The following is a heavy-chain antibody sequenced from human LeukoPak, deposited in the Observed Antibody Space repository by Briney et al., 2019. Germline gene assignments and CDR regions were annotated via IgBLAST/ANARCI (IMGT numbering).Heavy chain of an antibody. J-gene: IGHJ3*02. V-gene: IGHV3-21*01. CDR1: GFTFSTYA. D-gene: IGHD3-10*01. CDR3: ARDLLWFGELLSAFDI. CDR2: ISSSSSYI. Sequence: GGSLRLSCAASGFTFSTYAMGWVRQAPGKGLEWVSSISSSSSYIYYADSVKGRFTISRDNAKNSLYLQMNSLRAEDTAVYYCARDLLWFGELLSAFDIWGQGTMVTVSS.